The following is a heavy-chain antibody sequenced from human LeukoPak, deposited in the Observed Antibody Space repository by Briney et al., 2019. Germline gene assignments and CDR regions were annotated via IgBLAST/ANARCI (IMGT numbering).Heavy chain of an antibody. CDR2: ISSSGSTI. CDR1: GFTFSDYY. V-gene: IGHV3-11*01. D-gene: IGHD3-3*01. J-gene: IGHJ6*02. CDR3: ARDEGADFWSGYSYYYYGMDV. Sequence: PGGSLRLSCAASGFTFSDYYMSWIRQAPGKGLEWVSYISSSGSTIYYADSVMGRFTISRDNAKNSLYLQMNSLRAEDTAVYYCARDEGADFWSGYSYYYYGMDVWGQGTTVTVSS.